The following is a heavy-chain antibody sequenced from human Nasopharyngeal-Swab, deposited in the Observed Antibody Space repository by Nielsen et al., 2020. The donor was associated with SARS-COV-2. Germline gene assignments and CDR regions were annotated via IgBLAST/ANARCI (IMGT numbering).Heavy chain of an antibody. CDR1: GFTFSSYA. J-gene: IGHJ3*02. CDR2: ISGSGGST. Sequence: ESLKISCRASGFTFSSYALSWVRQAPGKGLEWVSAISGSGGSTLYADSVKGRFTISRDNSKNTLYLQMNSLRAEDTAVYYCAKDSVVAVAGWDAFDIWGQGTMVTVSS. V-gene: IGHV3-23*01. D-gene: IGHD6-19*01. CDR3: AKDSVVAVAGWDAFDI.